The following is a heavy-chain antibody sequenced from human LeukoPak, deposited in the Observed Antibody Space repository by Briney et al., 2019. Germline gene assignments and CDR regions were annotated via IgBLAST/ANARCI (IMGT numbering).Heavy chain of an antibody. V-gene: IGHV3-30*02. CDR3: AKDRLGGGSSGSYGDY. J-gene: IGHJ4*02. Sequence: AGGSLRLSCAASGFTFSSYGMHWVRQAPGKGLEWVAFIRYDGSNKYYADSVKGRFTISRDNSKNTLYLQMNSLRAEDTAVYYWAKDRLGGGSSGSYGDYWGQGTLVTVSS. CDR2: IRYDGSNK. CDR1: GFTFSSYG. D-gene: IGHD1-26*01.